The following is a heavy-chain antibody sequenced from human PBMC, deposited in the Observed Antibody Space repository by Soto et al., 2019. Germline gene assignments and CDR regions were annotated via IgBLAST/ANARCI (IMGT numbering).Heavy chain of an antibody. D-gene: IGHD4-17*01. Sequence: HPGASLRLSCAASGFTFSIYSMNWVRQAPGQGLEWVSYISSSSSTIYYADSVKGRFTISRDNAKNSLYLQMNSLRAEDTAVFYCARDGGTVTTYDAFDIWGQGTMVTVSS. CDR3: ARDGGTVTTYDAFDI. V-gene: IGHV3-48*01. J-gene: IGHJ3*02. CDR2: ISSSSSTI. CDR1: GFTFSIYS.